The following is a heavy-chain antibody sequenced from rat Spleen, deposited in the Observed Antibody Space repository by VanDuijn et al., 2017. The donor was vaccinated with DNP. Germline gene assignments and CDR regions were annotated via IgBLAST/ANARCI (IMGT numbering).Heavy chain of an antibody. V-gene: IGHV5S13*01. CDR1: GFTFSNYD. Sequence: EVQLVESGGGLVQPGRSLKLSCAASGFTFSNYDMAWIRQVPGKGLEWIASITSGSGSTSYLDSVRGRFTISRDDAKDTLSLQMNSLRSEDTATYYCATDLNSGYPFPYWGQGTLVTVSS. J-gene: IGHJ3*01. CDR3: ATDLNSGYPFPY. D-gene: IGHD4-3*01. CDR2: ITSGSGST.